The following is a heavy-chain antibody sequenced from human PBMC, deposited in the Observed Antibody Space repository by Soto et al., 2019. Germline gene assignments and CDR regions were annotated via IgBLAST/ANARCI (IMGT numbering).Heavy chain of an antibody. Sequence: QITLKESGPTLVKPTQTLTLTCTFSAFSLGTGGVGVGWIRQPPGNALELLALISWDDAKRYSPSLRSRLTITKDTSKNPVVLTMTNMDPVDTATYYCIQSRCGGDCLQSYASYYYYGMDGWGQGTTGTVSS. D-gene: IGHD2-21*02. V-gene: IGHV2-5*02. CDR2: ISWDDAK. J-gene: IGHJ6*02. CDR1: AFSLGTGGVG. CDR3: IQSRCGGDCLQSYASYYYYGMDG.